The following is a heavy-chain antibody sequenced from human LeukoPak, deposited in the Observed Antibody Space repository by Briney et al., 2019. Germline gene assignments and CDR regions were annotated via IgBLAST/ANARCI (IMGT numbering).Heavy chain of an antibody. CDR3: ARVGQWLVASSYYYYGMDV. CDR2: ISSGSSYI. CDR1: GFTFSSYS. V-gene: IGHV3-21*01. Sequence: GGSLRLSCAASGFTFSSYSMNWVRQAPGKGLEWVSSISSGSSYIYYADSVKGRFTISRDNAKNSLYLQMNSLRAEDTAVYYCARVGQWLVASSYYYYGMDVWGQGTTVTVSS. J-gene: IGHJ6*02. D-gene: IGHD6-19*01.